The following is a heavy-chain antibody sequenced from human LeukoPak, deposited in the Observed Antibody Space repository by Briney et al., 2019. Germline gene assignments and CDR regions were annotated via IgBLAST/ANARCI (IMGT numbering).Heavy chain of an antibody. CDR3: ARGVDSAIDW. CDR2: INGDGRDK. J-gene: IGHJ4*02. V-gene: IGHV3-7*01. CDR1: GFTFSSYW. D-gene: IGHD3-9*01. Sequence: GGSLRLSCAASGFTFSSYWMNWVRQAPGKGLEWVANINGDGRDKYYVGSVRGRFTISRDNADNALYLQMNSLRGDDTAVLYCARGVDSAIDWWGQGTLVTVSS.